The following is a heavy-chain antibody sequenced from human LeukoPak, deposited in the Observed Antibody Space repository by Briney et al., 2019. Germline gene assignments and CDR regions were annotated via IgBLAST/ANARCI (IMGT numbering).Heavy chain of an antibody. CDR3: VRDRQAVRYFQY. Sequence: SETLSLTCTVSGGSISSYYWSWIRQPPGKGLEWIGRIYTTGNTKYSPSFQSRVTMSVDTSKKQFSLHLSSVTAADTATYYCVRDRQAVRYFQYWGQGILVTVSS. CDR1: GGSISSYY. J-gene: IGHJ1*01. CDR2: IYTTGNT. V-gene: IGHV4-4*07.